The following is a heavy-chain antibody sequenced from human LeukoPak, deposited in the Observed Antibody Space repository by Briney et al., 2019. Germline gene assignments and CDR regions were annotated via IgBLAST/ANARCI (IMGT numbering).Heavy chain of an antibody. D-gene: IGHD3-22*01. J-gene: IGHJ4*02. Sequence: GESLKISCKGSGYSFTSYWIGWVRQMPGKGLEWMGMIYPGDSDTRYSPSFQGQVTISADKSISTAYLQWSSLKASDTAMYYSSVGVGIVVFTRGFDYWGQGTLVTVSS. CDR1: GYSFTSYW. CDR2: IYPGDSDT. CDR3: SVGVGIVVFTRGFDY. V-gene: IGHV5-51*01.